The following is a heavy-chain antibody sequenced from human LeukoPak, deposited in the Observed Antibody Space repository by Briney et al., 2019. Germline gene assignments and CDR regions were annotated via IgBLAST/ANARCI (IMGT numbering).Heavy chain of an antibody. V-gene: IGHV3-23*01. Sequence: GGSLRLSCAASGFTFSSYAMSWVRQAPGKGLEWVSAISGSGGSTYYADSVKGRFTISRDNSKNTLYLQMNSLRAEDTAVYYCAKHSKGGALSGSYGNSWYFDLWGRGTLVSVSS. CDR2: ISGSGGST. CDR3: AKHSKGGALSGSYGNSWYFDL. J-gene: IGHJ2*01. D-gene: IGHD1-26*01. CDR1: GFTFSSYA.